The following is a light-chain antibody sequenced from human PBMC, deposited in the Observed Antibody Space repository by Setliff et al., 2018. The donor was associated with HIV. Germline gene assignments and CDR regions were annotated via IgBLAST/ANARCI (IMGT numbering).Light chain of an antibody. CDR2: DVS. V-gene: IGLV2-14*03. Sequence: QPALTQPASVSGFPGQSITISCTGSSSDVGSYNYVSWYQQHPGKAPKLMISDVSKRPSGVSNRFSGSKSGNTASLTISGLQAEDEADYYCSSYTSSSPPYVFGTGTKVTVL. CDR1: SSDVGSYNY. CDR3: SSYTSSSPPYV. J-gene: IGLJ1*01.